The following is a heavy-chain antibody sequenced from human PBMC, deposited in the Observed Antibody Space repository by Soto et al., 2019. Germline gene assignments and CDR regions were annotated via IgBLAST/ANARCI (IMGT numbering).Heavy chain of an antibody. D-gene: IGHD6-19*01. CDR1: GYTLTSYY. V-gene: IGHV1-46*01. J-gene: IGHJ6*02. Sequence: GASVKVSCTASGYTLTSYYMHWVRQAPGQGLEWMGIINPSGGSTSYAQKFQGRVTMTRDTSTSTVYMELSSLRSEDTAVYYCGRDPPPGEASYSRGGYYYYGRDVWGQGTTVTVSS. CDR2: INPSGGST. CDR3: GRDPPPGEASYSRGGYYYYGRDV.